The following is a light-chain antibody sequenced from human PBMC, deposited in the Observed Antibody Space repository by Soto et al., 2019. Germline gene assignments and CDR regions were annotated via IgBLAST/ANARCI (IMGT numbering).Light chain of an antibody. J-gene: IGKJ1*01. V-gene: IGKV1-5*01. Sequence: DIQMTQSPSTLSASVGDRVTITCRASQSISTWLAWYQQTPGKAPKLLIYDASTLDSGVPSRFSGSGSGTEFTLTISSLQPGDFATYYCQHYNTYSPTFGQGTKVDIK. CDR2: DAS. CDR1: QSISTW. CDR3: QHYNTYSPT.